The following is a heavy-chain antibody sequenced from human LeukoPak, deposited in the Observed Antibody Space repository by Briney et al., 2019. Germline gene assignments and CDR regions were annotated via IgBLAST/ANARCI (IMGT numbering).Heavy chain of an antibody. CDR1: GFTFSTSW. V-gene: IGHV3-74*01. D-gene: IGHD5-24*01. CDR2: INGDGGRT. J-gene: IGHJ4*01. CDR3: ARGRNGFFDY. Sequence: GGSLRLSCAASGFTFSTSWMHWVRQAPGKGLVWVSQINGDGGRTRYADSVKGRITISRDNAKNTVYLQLNSLRIDDTAMYYCARGRNGFFDYWGRGTLVTVSS.